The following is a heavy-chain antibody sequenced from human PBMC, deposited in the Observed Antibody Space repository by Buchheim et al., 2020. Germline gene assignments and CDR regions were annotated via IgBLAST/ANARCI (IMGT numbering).Heavy chain of an antibody. CDR3: ARDIVLMVYATGIDY. Sequence: VQLVESGGGLVKPGGSLRLSCAASGFTFSSYSMNWVRQAPGKGLEWVSSISSSSSYIYYADSVKGRFTISRDNAKNSLYLQMNSLRAEDTAVYYCARDIVLMVYATGIDYWGQGTL. CDR2: ISSSSSYI. CDR1: GFTFSSYS. J-gene: IGHJ4*02. V-gene: IGHV3-21*01. D-gene: IGHD2-8*01.